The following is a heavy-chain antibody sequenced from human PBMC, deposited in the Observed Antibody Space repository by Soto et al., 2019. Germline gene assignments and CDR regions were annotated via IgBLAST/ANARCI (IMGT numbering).Heavy chain of an antibody. CDR1: GFTFDDYA. Sequence: GGSLRLSCAASGFTFDDYAMHWVRQAPGKGLEWVSGISWNSGSVGYADSVKGRFTISRDNAKNSLYLQMNSLRAEDTAVYYCARVAPPTKQWLVVYYYYGMDVWGQGTTVTVSS. D-gene: IGHD6-19*01. J-gene: IGHJ6*02. V-gene: IGHV3-9*01. CDR2: ISWNSGSV. CDR3: ARVAPPTKQWLVVYYYYGMDV.